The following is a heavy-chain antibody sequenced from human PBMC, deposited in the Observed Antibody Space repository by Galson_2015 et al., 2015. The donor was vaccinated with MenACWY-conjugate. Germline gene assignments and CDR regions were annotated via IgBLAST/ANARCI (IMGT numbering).Heavy chain of an antibody. CDR3: ARGAVPAAISYYYYYAMDV. D-gene: IGHD2-2*01. Sequence: SLRLSCAASGFTFTAYVMSWVRQVPGKGLEWVSAISGAGGTTFYADSLKGRFTISKDNSQNTLYLQMSSLRAEDTAVYYCARGAVPAAISYYYYYAMDVWGQGTPVTVSS. CDR1: GFTFTAYV. V-gene: IGHV3-23*01. J-gene: IGHJ6*02. CDR2: ISGAGGTT.